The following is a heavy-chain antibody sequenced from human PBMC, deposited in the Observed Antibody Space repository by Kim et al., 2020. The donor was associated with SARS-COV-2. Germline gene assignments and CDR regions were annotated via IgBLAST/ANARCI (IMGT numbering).Heavy chain of an antibody. D-gene: IGHD2-15*01. CDR3: ARDWWRRDESWGPVGY. Sequence: KSVKSRFTISRDNSKITLYLQMGSLRPDDMAVYYCARDWWRRDESWGPVGYWGQGTLVTVSS. J-gene: IGHJ4*02. V-gene: IGHV3-64*01.